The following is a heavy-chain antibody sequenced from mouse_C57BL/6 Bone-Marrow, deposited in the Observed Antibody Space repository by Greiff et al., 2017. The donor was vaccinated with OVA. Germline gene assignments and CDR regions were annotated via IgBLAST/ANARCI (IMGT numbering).Heavy chain of an antibody. D-gene: IGHD1-1*02. CDR2: IYPGSGKT. V-gene: IGHV1-76*01. CDR1: GYTFTDYY. J-gene: IGHJ1*03. CDR3: ARSGLWSYWYFDV. Sequence: QVQLQQSGAELVRPGASVKLSCKASGYTFTDYYINWVKQRPGQGLEWIARIYPGSGKTYYNEKFKGKATLTAEKSSSTAYMQLSSLTSEDSAVYFCARSGLWSYWYFDVWGTGTTVTVSS.